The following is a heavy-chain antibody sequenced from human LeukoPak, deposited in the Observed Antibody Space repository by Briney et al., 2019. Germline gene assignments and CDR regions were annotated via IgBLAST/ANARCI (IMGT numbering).Heavy chain of an antibody. D-gene: IGHD3-22*01. J-gene: IGHJ5*02. CDR1: GGSISSSSYY. CDR2: IYYSGST. CDR3: ARGLSSADFDP. Sequence: SETLSLTCTVSGGSISSSSYYWGWIRQPPGKGLEWIGSIYYSGSTYYNPSLKSRVTISVDTSKNQFSLKLSSVTAADTAVYYCARGLSSADFDPWGQGTLVTVSS. V-gene: IGHV4-39*07.